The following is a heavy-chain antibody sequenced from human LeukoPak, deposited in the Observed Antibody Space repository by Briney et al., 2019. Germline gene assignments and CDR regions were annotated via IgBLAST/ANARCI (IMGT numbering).Heavy chain of an antibody. CDR1: GFTFSTYG. CDR3: ARDSAATTVNAFDI. Sequence: GGSLRLSCAASGFTFSTYGMHWVRQAPGKGLEWVAVISYDGSNKFYGDSVKGRFTISRDNSKNTLYLQMNSLRAEDTAVYYCARDSAATTVNAFDIWGQGTMVTVSS. J-gene: IGHJ3*02. D-gene: IGHD4-11*01. V-gene: IGHV3-30*03. CDR2: ISYDGSNK.